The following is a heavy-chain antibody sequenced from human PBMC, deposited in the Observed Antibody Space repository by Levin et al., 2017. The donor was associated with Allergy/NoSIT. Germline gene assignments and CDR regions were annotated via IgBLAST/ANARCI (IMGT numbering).Heavy chain of an antibody. V-gene: IGHV3-7*01. D-gene: IGHD2-21*02. CDR2: IKTDGRGH. CDR1: RFSFSNSW. CDR3: TTAIRGDPPNY. Sequence: GESLKISCAASRFSFSNSWMRWVRQTPGKGLDRLANIKTDGRGHDYVDSGKGRFTMSGDNAKNSLYLQMNSLRVDDKGVYDCTTAIRGDPPNYWGQGTLVTVSS. J-gene: IGHJ4*02.